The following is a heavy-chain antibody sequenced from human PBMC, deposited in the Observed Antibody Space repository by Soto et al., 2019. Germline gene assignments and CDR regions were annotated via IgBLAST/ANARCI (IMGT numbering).Heavy chain of an antibody. Sequence: LSLDCAVSVASITSTHWWSWVRQPPGKGLELIGEIYHSGSINYSPSLKSRAVISADRSKNEFSLSLNSVTDADTAVYYCTTSQMGEYCDNCCQGTRVTVSS. D-gene: IGHD1-26*01. J-gene: IGHJ4*02. V-gene: IGHV4-4*02. CDR1: VASITSTHW. CDR3: TTSQMGEYCDN. CDR2: IYHSGSI.